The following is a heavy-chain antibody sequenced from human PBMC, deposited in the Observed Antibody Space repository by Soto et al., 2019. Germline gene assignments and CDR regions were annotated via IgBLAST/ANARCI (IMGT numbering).Heavy chain of an antibody. D-gene: IGHD6-19*01. V-gene: IGHV3-33*01. CDR2: IWYDGSNK. Sequence: GGSLRLSFAASGFTFSSYGMHWVRQAPGKGLEWVAVIWYDGSNKYYADSVKGRFTISRDNSKNTLYLQMNSLRDEDTAVYYCARDGRCIAVAGTDLTYYYYYGMDVWGQGTTVTVSS. J-gene: IGHJ6*02. CDR3: ARDGRCIAVAGTDLTYYYYYGMDV. CDR1: GFTFSSYG.